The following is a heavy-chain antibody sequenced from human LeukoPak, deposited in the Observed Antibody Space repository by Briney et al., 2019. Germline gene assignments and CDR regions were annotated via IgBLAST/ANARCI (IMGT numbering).Heavy chain of an antibody. Sequence: GGSLRLSCAASGFTFSSYWMSWVRQAPGKGLEWVANIKQDGSEKYYVDSVKGRFTISRDNAKNSLYLQMNSLRAEDTAVYYCARGFSLYCSSTSCSPWGMDVWGKGTTVTVSS. V-gene: IGHV3-7*01. D-gene: IGHD2-2*01. CDR3: ARGFSLYCSSTSCSPWGMDV. CDR1: GFTFSSYW. J-gene: IGHJ6*03. CDR2: IKQDGSEK.